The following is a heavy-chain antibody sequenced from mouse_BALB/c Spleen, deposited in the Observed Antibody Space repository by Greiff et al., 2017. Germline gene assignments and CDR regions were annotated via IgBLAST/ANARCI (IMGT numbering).Heavy chain of an antibody. CDR1: GFNIKDYY. D-gene: IGHD1-1*01. Sequence: VQLQQSGAELVRSGASVKLSCTASGFNIKDYYMHWVKQRPEQGLEWIGWIDPENGDTEYAPKFQGKATMTADTSSNTAYLQISSLTSEDTAVYYCNAWIYYYGSSGDYWGQGTTLTVSS. V-gene: IGHV14-4*02. CDR3: NAWIYYYGSSGDY. J-gene: IGHJ2*01. CDR2: IDPENGDT.